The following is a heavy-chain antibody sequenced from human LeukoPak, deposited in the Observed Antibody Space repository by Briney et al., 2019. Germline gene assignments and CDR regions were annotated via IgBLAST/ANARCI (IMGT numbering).Heavy chain of an antibody. CDR2: IYYSGST. Sequence: SETLSLTCTVSGGSLSSGSYYWSWIRQPPGKGLEWIGYIYYSGSTNYNPSLKSRVTISVDTSKNQFSLKLSSVTAADTAVYYCARVVRVRGVNVDYWGQGTLVTVSS. D-gene: IGHD3-10*01. V-gene: IGHV4-61*01. CDR3: ARVVRVRGVNVDY. J-gene: IGHJ4*02. CDR1: GGSLSSGSYY.